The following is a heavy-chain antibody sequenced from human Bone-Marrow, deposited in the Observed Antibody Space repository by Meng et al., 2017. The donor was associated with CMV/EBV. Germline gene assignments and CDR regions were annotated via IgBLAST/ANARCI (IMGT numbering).Heavy chain of an antibody. D-gene: IGHD2-21*01. CDR2: IYYSGNT. Sequence: GSLRLSCTVSGGSISFYYWSWIRQPPGKRLEWIGNIYYSGNTKYNPSLKSRVTISEDTSKNQFSLKLSSVTAADTAVYYCARAGDGHYPGNPWGQGTLVTVSS. V-gene: IGHV4-59*01. CDR3: ARAGDGHYPGNP. CDR1: GGSISFYY. J-gene: IGHJ5*02.